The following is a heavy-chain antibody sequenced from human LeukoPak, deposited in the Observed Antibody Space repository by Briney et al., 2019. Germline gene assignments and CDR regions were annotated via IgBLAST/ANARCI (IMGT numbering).Heavy chain of an antibody. J-gene: IGHJ4*02. CDR3: ARDARVGTRYFDY. D-gene: IGHD4-23*01. Sequence: PSETPSLTCTVSGYSITSDYYWGWIRQSPGKGLEWIGTIYHSGRTYYNPSLKSRVTISVDTSKNQFSLKLSSVTAADTAVYYCARDARVGTRYFDYWGQGTLVTVSS. V-gene: IGHV4-38-2*02. CDR2: IYHSGRT. CDR1: GYSITSDYY.